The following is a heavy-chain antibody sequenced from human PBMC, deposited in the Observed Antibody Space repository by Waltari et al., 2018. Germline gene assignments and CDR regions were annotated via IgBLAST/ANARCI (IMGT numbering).Heavy chain of an antibody. CDR1: GGTFSSYT. V-gene: IGHV1-69*08. CDR2: IIPIRGKA. J-gene: IGHJ4*02. Sequence: QVQLVQSGAEVKKPGSSVKVSCKASGGTFSSYTISWVRQAPGQGLEWMGRIIPIRGKANNAQKYQGRVTITADKSTSTAYMELSSLRSEDTAVYYCARVYYEGRAAALLDYWGQGTLVTVSS. CDR3: ARVYYEGRAAALLDY. D-gene: IGHD6-13*01.